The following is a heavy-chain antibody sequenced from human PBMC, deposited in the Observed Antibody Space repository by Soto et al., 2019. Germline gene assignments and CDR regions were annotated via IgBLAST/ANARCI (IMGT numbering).Heavy chain of an antibody. CDR3: ARVDVVVAADAFDI. CDR1: EFTFSNFG. Sequence: QVQLVESGGGVVQPGRSLRLSCAASEFTFSNFGMHWVRQAPGKGLEWVAVIYYDGRNEYYADSVKGRFTISRDNSKNTLYLQMNSLRAEDTAVYYCARVDVVVAADAFDIWGQGTMVTVSS. CDR2: IYYDGRNE. D-gene: IGHD2-15*01. V-gene: IGHV3-33*01. J-gene: IGHJ3*02.